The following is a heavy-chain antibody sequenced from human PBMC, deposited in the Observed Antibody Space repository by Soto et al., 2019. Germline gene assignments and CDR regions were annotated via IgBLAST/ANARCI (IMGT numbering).Heavy chain of an antibody. CDR2: IYYSGST. CDR1: GGSISSSSYY. J-gene: IGHJ5*02. CDR3: ARLPGLSSGWYTDPRFDP. D-gene: IGHD6-13*01. V-gene: IGHV4-39*01. Sequence: SETLSLTCTVSGGSISSSSYYWGWIRQPPGKWLEWIGSIYYSGSTYYNPSLKSRVTISVDMSKNQFSLKLSSVTAADTAVYYCARLPGLSSGWYTDPRFDPWGQGTLVTVPQ.